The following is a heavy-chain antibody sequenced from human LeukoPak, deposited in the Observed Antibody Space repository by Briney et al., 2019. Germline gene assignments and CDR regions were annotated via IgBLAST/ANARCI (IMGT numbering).Heavy chain of an antibody. D-gene: IGHD6-6*01. CDR2: IYYSGTT. J-gene: IGHJ4*02. Sequence: SETLSLTCTVSGDSISRSTYYWGWIRQPPGKGLEWIGSIYYSGTTYYNPSLKSRVTMSVDTSKNQFSLKLPSVTAADTAVYYCARHSARGSSALEIAYWGQGSLVIVSS. CDR1: GDSISRSTYY. CDR3: ARHSARGSSALEIAY. V-gene: IGHV4-39*01.